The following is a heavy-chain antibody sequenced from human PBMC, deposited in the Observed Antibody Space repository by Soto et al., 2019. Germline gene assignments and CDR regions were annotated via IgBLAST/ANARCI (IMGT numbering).Heavy chain of an antibody. CDR3: ARLSGVVGYNWFDP. Sequence: LSLTCTVSGGSISSGGYYWSWIRQHPGKGLEWIGYIYYSGSTYYNPSLKSRVTISVDTSKNQFSLKLSSVTAADTAVYYCARLSGVVGYNWFDPWGQGTLVTVSS. D-gene: IGHD3-10*01. CDR1: GGSISSGGYY. CDR2: IYYSGST. V-gene: IGHV4-31*03. J-gene: IGHJ5*02.